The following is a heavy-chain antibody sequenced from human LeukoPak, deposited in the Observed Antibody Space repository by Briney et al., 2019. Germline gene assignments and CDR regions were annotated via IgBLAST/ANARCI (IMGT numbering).Heavy chain of an antibody. CDR3: ARVGKQQLFVGFDP. CDR2: INAGNGNT. V-gene: IGHV1-3*01. J-gene: IGHJ5*02. Sequence: GASVTVSCKASEYTFTSYAMHWVRQAPGQRLEWMGWINAGNGNTKYSQKFQGRVTITRDTSASTAYMELSSLRSEDTAVYYCARVGKQQLFVGFDPWGQGTLVTVSS. CDR1: EYTFTSYA. D-gene: IGHD6-13*01.